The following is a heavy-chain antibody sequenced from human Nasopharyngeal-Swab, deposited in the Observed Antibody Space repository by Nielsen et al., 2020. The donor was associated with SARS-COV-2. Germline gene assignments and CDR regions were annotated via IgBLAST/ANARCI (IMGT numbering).Heavy chain of an antibody. V-gene: IGHV4-61*02. CDR1: DDSLRRGGFY. D-gene: IGHD1-26*01. CDR3: ARGRPGTYYTYYYGLDV. Sequence: SETLSLTCSVSDDSLRRGGFYWTWIRPPAGRGLEVIVRTSIRGTTNYSPPFKNRVTMSLDTSKKQFFLRLASVSAADTAIYYCARGRPGTYYTYYYGLDVWGQGTTVTVSS. CDR2: TSIRGTT. J-gene: IGHJ6*02.